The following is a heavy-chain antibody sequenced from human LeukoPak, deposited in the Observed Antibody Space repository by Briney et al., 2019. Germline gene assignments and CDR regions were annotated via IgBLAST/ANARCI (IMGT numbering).Heavy chain of an antibody. Sequence: ASVKVSCKASGYTFTSYDINWVRQATGQGLEWVGSIYPSSATTMYAQKFQGRVTMTRDTSTSTVYMELSSLRSEDTAVYYCAREDYGSDTACPDYWGQGTLVTVSS. CDR2: IYPSSATT. D-gene: IGHD4/OR15-4a*01. V-gene: IGHV1-8*01. J-gene: IGHJ4*02. CDR1: GYTFTSYD. CDR3: AREDYGSDTACPDY.